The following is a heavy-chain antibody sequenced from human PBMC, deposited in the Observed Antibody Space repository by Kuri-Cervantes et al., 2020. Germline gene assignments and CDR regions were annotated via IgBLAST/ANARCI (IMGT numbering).Heavy chain of an antibody. V-gene: IGHV3-21*01. CDR2: ISSSSSYI. Sequence: GGSLRLSCAASGFTFSSYSMNWVRQAPGKGLEWVSSISSSSSYIYYADSVKGRFTISRDNAKNSLYLQMNSLRADDTAVYFCAGSRSGLFWGQGTLVTVSS. CDR3: AGSRSGLF. J-gene: IGHJ4*02. CDR1: GFTFSSYS. D-gene: IGHD3-16*01.